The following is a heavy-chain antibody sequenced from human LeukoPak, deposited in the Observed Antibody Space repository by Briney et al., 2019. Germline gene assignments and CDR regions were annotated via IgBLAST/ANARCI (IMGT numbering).Heavy chain of an antibody. J-gene: IGHJ4*02. V-gene: IGHV4-4*02. D-gene: IGHD3-9*01. CDR1: GGSISSSNW. Sequence: PSETLSLTCAVSGGSISSSNWWRWVRQPPGTGLEWIGEIYHSGSTNYNPSLKSRGTISLDTSKNQFSLRLTSVTAADTAVYYCARDILTGYYRGYYFDHWGQGTLVTVSS. CDR2: IYHSGST. CDR3: ARDILTGYYRGYYFDH.